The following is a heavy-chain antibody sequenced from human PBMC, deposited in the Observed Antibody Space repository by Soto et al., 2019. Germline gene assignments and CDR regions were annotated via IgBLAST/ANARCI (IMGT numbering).Heavy chain of an antibody. D-gene: IGHD4-17*01. CDR3: ARDPPTVVTPAYYYGMDV. J-gene: IGHJ6*02. CDR1: GAYISSSKC. CDR2: IYHSGST. V-gene: IGHV4-4*02. Sequence: SETLSLTCAITGAYISSSKCWSSVGEPPGKGLEWIGEIYHSGSTNYNPSLKSRVTISVDKSKNQFSLKLSSVTAADTAVYYCARDPPTVVTPAYYYGMDVWGQGTTVT.